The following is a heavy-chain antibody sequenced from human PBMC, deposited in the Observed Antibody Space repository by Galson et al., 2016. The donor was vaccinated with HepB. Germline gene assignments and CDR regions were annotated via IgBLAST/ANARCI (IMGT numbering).Heavy chain of an antibody. J-gene: IGHJ5*02. CDR1: GFTFSSYG. V-gene: IGHV3-33*01. CDR2: LWYDGTHK. CDR3: ARDRFPRVTRGRNWFDP. D-gene: IGHD2-21*02. Sequence: SLRLSCAASGFTFSSYGMHWVRQAPGKGLEWVAILWYDGTHKYYADSVKGRFTVSRGNSKNTLYLQMNSLRAEDTAVYYCARDRFPRVTRGRNWFDPWGQGTLVTVSS.